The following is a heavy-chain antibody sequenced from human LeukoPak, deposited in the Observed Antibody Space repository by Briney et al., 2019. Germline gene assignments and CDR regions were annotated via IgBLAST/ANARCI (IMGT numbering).Heavy chain of an antibody. J-gene: IGHJ2*01. Sequence: SETLSLTCTVSGVSISGYYWSWIRQPAGKGLEWIGRIYISRGTTYNPSLRSRVIMSVDTSKNQFSLQLTSVTAADTAVYYCARVYYSNSYDYWYFDLWGRGTLVTVSS. CDR2: IYISRGT. CDR1: GVSISGYY. V-gene: IGHV4-4*07. CDR3: ARVYYSNSYDYWYFDL. D-gene: IGHD6-13*01.